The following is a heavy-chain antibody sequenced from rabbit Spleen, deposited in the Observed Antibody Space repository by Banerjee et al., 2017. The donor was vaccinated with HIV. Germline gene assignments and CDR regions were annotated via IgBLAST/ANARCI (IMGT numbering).Heavy chain of an antibody. Sequence: QRLVESGGGLVQPGASLALTCTASGLAFSNYNFMCWVRQAPGEGLEWIACIDSGSRDFTYYASWAKGRFTISKTSSTTVTLQMTSLTVADTATYFCARDPGSSFSTYGMDLWGPGTLVTVS. CDR1: GLAFSNYNF. CDR2: IDSGSRDFT. V-gene: IGHV1S40*01. J-gene: IGHJ6*01. D-gene: IGHD8-1*01. CDR3: ARDPGSSFSTYGMDL.